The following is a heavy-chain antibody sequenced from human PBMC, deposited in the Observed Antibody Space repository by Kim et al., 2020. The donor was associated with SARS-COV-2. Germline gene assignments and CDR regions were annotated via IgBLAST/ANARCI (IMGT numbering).Heavy chain of an antibody. D-gene: IGHD6-13*01. J-gene: IGHJ3*02. CDR2: ISGSGGST. V-gene: IGHV3-23*01. Sequence: GGSLRLSCAASGFTFSSYAMSWVRQAPGKGLEWVSAISGSGGSTYYADSVKGRFTISRDNSKNTLYLQMNSLRAEDTAVYYCAKDLKAAAGTGPAFDIWGQGTMVTVSS. CDR3: AKDLKAAAGTGPAFDI. CDR1: GFTFSSYA.